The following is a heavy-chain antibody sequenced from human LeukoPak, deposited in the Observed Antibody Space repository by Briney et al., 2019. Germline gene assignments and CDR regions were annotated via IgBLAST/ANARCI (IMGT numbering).Heavy chain of an antibody. CDR3: ARGAGSKDYTDYDGSRLDY. CDR2: MNPNSGNT. Sequence: ASVKVSCKASGNTFTTYDINWVRQATGQGLEWMGWMNPNSGNTGYAQKFQGRVTITRNTSISTAYMELSSLRSEDTAVYYCARGAGSKDYTDYDGSRLDYWGQGTLVNVSS. V-gene: IGHV1-8*03. D-gene: IGHD5-12*01. CDR1: GNTFTTYD. J-gene: IGHJ4*02.